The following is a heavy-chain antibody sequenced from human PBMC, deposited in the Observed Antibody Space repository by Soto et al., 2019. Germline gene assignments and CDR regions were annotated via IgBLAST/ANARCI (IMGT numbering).Heavy chain of an antibody. Sequence: GGSLRLSCAASEFTFSNYAMSWVRQAPGKGLEWVSAISYGGGTTYYADSVKGRFTISRDNSKNTLYLQMNSLRAEDTAVYYCAKNPGYYYDSAGYHFDYWGQGTLVTVSS. D-gene: IGHD3-22*01. CDR2: ISYGGGTT. V-gene: IGHV3-23*01. CDR1: EFTFSNYA. J-gene: IGHJ4*02. CDR3: AKNPGYYYDSAGYHFDY.